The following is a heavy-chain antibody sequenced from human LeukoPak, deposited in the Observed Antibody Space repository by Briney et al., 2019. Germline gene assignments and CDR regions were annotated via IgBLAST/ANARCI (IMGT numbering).Heavy chain of an antibody. Sequence: GGSLRLSCAASGFNFNNNYMGWVRQAPGKGLEWGSVIYSGGSTYYADSVKGRFTISRDNSKNALYLQMNSLKAEDTAVYYCARGASLYSSGWYYAYWGQGTLVTVSS. D-gene: IGHD6-19*01. J-gene: IGHJ4*02. V-gene: IGHV3-66*02. CDR2: IYSGGST. CDR3: ARGASLYSSGWYYAY. CDR1: GFNFNNNY.